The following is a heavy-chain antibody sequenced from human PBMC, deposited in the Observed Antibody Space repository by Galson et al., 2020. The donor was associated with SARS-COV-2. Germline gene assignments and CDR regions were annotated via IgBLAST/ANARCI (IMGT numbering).Heavy chain of an antibody. CDR1: GYSFTSYW. CDR2: IDPSDSYT. D-gene: IGHD3-10*01. V-gene: IGHV5-10-1*01. J-gene: IGHJ3*02. Sequence: GESLKISCKGSGYSFTSYWISWVRQMPGKGLEWMGRIDPSDSYTNYSPSFQGHVTIPADKSISTAYLQWSSLKASDTAMDYFERRVPSNYYGSGSYYNGDAFDIWGQGTMVTVSS. CDR3: ERRVPSNYYGSGSYYNGDAFDI.